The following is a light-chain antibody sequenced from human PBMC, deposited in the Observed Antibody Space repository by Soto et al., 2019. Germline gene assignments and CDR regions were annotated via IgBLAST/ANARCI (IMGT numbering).Light chain of an antibody. CDR2: ELT. CDR3: NSYVGSNNYV. J-gene: IGLJ1*01. V-gene: IGLV2-8*01. Sequence: QSVLTQPPSASGAPGQSVTISCIGTASDIGRYNYVSWYQHHPGNAPTLIIYELTKRPSGVPDRFSGSKSGNTASLTVSGLQADDEADYYCNSYVGSNNYVFGTGTRSPS. CDR1: ASDIGRYNY.